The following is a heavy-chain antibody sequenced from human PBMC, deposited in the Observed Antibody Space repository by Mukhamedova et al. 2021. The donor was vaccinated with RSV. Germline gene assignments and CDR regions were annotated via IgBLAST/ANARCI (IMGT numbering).Heavy chain of an antibody. J-gene: IGHJ4*02. Sequence: NYAQKFQGRVTITAHESTSTAYMELSSLRSEDTAVYYCARSRDGYNFEFDYWGQGTLVTVSS. CDR3: ARSRDGYNFEFDY. V-gene: IGHV1-69*01. D-gene: IGHD5-24*01.